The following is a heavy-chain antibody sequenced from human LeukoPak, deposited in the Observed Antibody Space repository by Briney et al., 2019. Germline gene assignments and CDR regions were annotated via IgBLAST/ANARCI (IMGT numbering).Heavy chain of an antibody. J-gene: IGHJ4*02. V-gene: IGHV1-69*13. CDR2: IIPIFGTA. Sequence: SVKVSCKASGGTFSCYAISWVRQAPGQGLEWMGGIIPIFGTANYAQKFQGRVTITADESTSTAYMELSSLRSEDTAVYYCASYYYDSSGYYGFDYWGQGTLVTVSS. CDR1: GGTFSCYA. CDR3: ASYYYDSSGYYGFDY. D-gene: IGHD3-22*01.